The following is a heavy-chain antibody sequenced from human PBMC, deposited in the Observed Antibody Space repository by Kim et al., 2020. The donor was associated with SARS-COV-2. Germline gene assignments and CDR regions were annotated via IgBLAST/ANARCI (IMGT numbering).Heavy chain of an antibody. V-gene: IGHV3-48*03. J-gene: IGHJ4*02. CDR3: ARGPNYSPFDY. CDR2: I. Sequence: IYYADSMRYRFTISRDNNQNSLFLQKNSLRAEDTAVYYCARGPNYSPFDYWGQGTLVTVSS. D-gene: IGHD4-4*01.